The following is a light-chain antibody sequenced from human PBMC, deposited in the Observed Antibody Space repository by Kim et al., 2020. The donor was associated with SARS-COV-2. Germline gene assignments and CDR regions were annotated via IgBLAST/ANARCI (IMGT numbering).Light chain of an antibody. CDR1: NVGSKS. CDR3: QVWDSSSDHPV. Sequence: APGKTARITCGGKNVGSKSVHWYQQKTGQAHVLVIYYDSDRPSGIPERFSGSNSGNTATLTISRVEAGDEADYYCQVWDSSSDHPVFGGGTQLTVL. J-gene: IGLJ3*02. CDR2: YDS. V-gene: IGLV3-21*04.